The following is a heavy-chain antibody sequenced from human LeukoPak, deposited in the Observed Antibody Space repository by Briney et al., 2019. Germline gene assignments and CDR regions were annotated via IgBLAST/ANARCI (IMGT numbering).Heavy chain of an antibody. CDR3: ARGYYDSSGYYYSAPFDY. J-gene: IGHJ4*02. CDR1: GFSFSTYA. V-gene: IGHV3-33*01. Sequence: PGGSLRLSCAASGFSFSTYAMHWVRQAPGKGLEWVALIWHDASHTFYTDSVKGRFTISRDNSKNTVYLQMNSLGGEDTAVYYCARGYYDSSGYYYSAPFDYWGQGTLVTVSS. D-gene: IGHD3-22*01. CDR2: IWHDASHT.